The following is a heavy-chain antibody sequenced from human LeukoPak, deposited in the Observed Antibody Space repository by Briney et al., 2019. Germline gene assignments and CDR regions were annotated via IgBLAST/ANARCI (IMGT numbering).Heavy chain of an antibody. CDR2: ISAYNGNT. CDR3: AREVPYYYDSSGYYLFDY. CDR1: GYTFTSYG. Sequence: ASVKVSCKAPGYTFTSYGISWVRQAPGQGLEWMGWISAYNGNTNYAQKLQGRVTMTTDTSTSTAYMELRSLRSDDTAVYYCAREVPYYYDSSGYYLFDYWGQGTLVTVSS. D-gene: IGHD3-22*01. V-gene: IGHV1-18*01. J-gene: IGHJ4*02.